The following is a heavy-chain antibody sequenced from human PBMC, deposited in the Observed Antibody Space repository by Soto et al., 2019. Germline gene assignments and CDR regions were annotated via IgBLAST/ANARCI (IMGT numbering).Heavy chain of an antibody. CDR2: ISYDGRNK. V-gene: IGHV3-30*04. CDR1: GFTFSSCA. J-gene: IGHJ4*02. CDR3: ARETEHLVPFDY. Sequence: QVQLVESGGGVVQPGRSLRLSCAASGFTFSSCAMHWVRQAPGKGLEWVAVISYDGRNKYYADSVKDRFTITSDNSKNMLYLPMNSLTPATTAMYYCARETEHLVPFDYWGQGTLVTVSS. D-gene: IGHD6-6*01.